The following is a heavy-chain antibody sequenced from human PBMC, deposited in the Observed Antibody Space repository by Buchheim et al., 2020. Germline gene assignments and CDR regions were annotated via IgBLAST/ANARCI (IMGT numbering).Heavy chain of an antibody. D-gene: IGHD3-10*01. CDR2: IYYSGST. Sequence: QVQLQESGPGLVKPSQTLSLTCTVSGGSISSGDYYWSWIRQPPGKGLEWIGYIYYSGSTYYNPSLKSRVTISVDTSKNKFSLKLSSVTAADTAVYYCARDRVIGWFGELLSNYYYYYGMDVWGQGTT. CDR1: GGSISSGDYY. J-gene: IGHJ6*02. V-gene: IGHV4-30-4*01. CDR3: ARDRVIGWFGELLSNYYYYYGMDV.